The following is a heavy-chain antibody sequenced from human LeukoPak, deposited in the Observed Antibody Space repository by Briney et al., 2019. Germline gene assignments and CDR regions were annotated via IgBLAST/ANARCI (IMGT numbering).Heavy chain of an antibody. J-gene: IGHJ2*01. V-gene: IGHV4-59*01. CDR1: GGSINNYY. CDR2: IYYSGST. D-gene: IGHD4-23*01. CDR3: ARIRPTVVPGGWYYDL. Sequence: SETLSLTCTVSGGSINNYYWSWIRQPPGKELEWVGYIYYSGSTSYNPSLKSRLTISVDTSKNQFSLKLSSVTAADTAVYYCARIRPTVVPGGWYYDLWGRGTLVTVSS.